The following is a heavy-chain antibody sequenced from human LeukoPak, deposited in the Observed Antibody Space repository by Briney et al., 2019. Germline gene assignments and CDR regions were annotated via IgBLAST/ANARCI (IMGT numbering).Heavy chain of an antibody. CDR3: ARDPFYYKTNAFDI. Sequence: SETLSLTCTVSGGSISSYYWSWIRQPPGKGLEWIGYIYYSGSTNYNPSLKSRVTISVDTSKNQFSLKLSSVTAADTAVYYCARDPFYYKTNAFDIWGQGTMVTVFS. V-gene: IGHV4-59*01. CDR2: IYYSGST. D-gene: IGHD3-10*01. CDR1: GGSISSYY. J-gene: IGHJ3*02.